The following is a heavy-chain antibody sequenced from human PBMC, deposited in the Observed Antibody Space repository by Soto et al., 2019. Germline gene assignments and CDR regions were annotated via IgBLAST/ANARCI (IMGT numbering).Heavy chain of an antibody. CDR2: ISDYNGNT. Sequence: QAQLVQSGADVKKPGASVKVSCKASGYTFNTHGLSWVRQAPGQGLEWVGWISDYNGNTKSAQKFQGRVSMTTDTPTSTAYLELRSLTFDDSAIYYCARDEGLAPHYGLDVWGQGTAVTVSS. J-gene: IGHJ6*02. CDR3: ARDEGLAPHYGLDV. CDR1: GYTFNTHG. D-gene: IGHD3-3*02. V-gene: IGHV1-18*01.